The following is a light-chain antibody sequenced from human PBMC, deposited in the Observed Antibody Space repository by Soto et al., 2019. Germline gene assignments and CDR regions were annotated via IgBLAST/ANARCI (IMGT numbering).Light chain of an antibody. CDR1: TNDVGGYNY. J-gene: IGLJ3*02. Sequence: QSALTQPASVSGSPGQSITISCSGTTNDVGGYNYVSWYQQHPGKAPKLLIYGVTDRPSGFSSRFSGSKSGNAASLTISGLQAEDEGDYYCSSYTSSYTWIFGGGTQLTVL. CDR2: GVT. V-gene: IGLV2-14*03. CDR3: SSYTSSYTWI.